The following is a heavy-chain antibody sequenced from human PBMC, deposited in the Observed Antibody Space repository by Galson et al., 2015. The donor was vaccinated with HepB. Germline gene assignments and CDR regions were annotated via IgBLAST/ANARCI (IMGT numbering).Heavy chain of an antibody. CDR1: GFTFSSYG. D-gene: IGHD6-13*01. CDR3: AKEYSSSWYFGYYYGMDV. V-gene: IGHV3-30*18. J-gene: IGHJ6*02. Sequence: SLRLSCAASGFTFSSYGMHWVRQAPGKGLEWVAVISYDGSNKYYADSVKGRFTISRDNSKNTLYLQMNSLRAEDTAVYYCAKEYSSSWYFGYYYGMDVWGQGTTVTVSS. CDR2: ISYDGSNK.